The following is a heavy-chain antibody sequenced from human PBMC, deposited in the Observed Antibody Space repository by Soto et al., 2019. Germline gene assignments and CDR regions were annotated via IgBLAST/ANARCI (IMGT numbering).Heavy chain of an antibody. CDR2: ISYDGSNK. CDR1: GFTFSSYA. Sequence: PGGSLRLSCAASGFTFSSYAMSWVRQAPGKGLEWVAVISYDGSNKYYADSVKGRFTISRDNSKNTLYLQMNSLRAEDTAVYYCAKDGAYDFWSGYYKPYYYYYGMDVWGQGTTVTVSS. V-gene: IGHV3-30*18. J-gene: IGHJ6*02. D-gene: IGHD3-3*01. CDR3: AKDGAYDFWSGYYKPYYYYYGMDV.